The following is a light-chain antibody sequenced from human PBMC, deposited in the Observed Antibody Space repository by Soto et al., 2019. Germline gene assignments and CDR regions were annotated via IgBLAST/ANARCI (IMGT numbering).Light chain of an antibody. J-gene: IGKJ5*01. CDR3: QQANSFPIT. V-gene: IGKV1-12*01. CDR1: QDVGKW. Sequence: DIQMTQSPPSVSASVGDRVPIPCRASQDVGKWLAWYQQTPGKAPTILIHGASSLQSGVPPRYSGSGYGTDFTLTISRLQPEDFETYYCQQANSFPITFGQGTRLEIK. CDR2: GAS.